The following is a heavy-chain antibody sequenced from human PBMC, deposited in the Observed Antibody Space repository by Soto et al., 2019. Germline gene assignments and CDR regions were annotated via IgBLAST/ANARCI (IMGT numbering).Heavy chain of an antibody. V-gene: IGHV4-34*01. CDR1: GGSFSGYY. Sequence: TLSLTCAVYGGSFSGYYWSWIRQPPGKGLEWIGEINHSGSTNYNPSLKSRVTISVDTSKNQFSLKLSSVTAADTAVYYCASYYGSGSYYNWFAPWGQGTLVTVSS. CDR3: ASYYGSGSYYNWFAP. D-gene: IGHD3-10*01. CDR2: INHSGST. J-gene: IGHJ5*02.